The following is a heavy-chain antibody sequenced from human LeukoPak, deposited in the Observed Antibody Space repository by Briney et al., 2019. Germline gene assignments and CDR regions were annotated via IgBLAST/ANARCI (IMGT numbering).Heavy chain of an antibody. V-gene: IGHV3-23*01. CDR1: GFTFSSYW. J-gene: IGHJ4*02. CDR3: AKDIDNGDYVVY. D-gene: IGHD4-17*01. CDR2: IGSSGGPT. Sequence: GGSLRLSCAASGFTFSSYWMSWVRQAPGKGLEWVSAIGSSGGPTYYANSVKGRFTISRDNSKNTLYLHMNSLSAEDTAVYYCAKDIDNGDYVVYWGQGTLVTVSS.